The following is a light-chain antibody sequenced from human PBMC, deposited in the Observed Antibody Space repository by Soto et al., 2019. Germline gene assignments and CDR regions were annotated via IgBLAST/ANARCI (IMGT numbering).Light chain of an antibody. CDR1: QCVSSSY. J-gene: IGKJ1*01. Sequence: MLLTQSPGTLSLSPGEKATLSCRSSQCVSSSYLAWYQQTPGHAPRLLIYDATNGATGIADRCSGRGSGTDFPLTISRLEDEDFVVYYCQQYGSSGTFGQGTKVDIK. CDR2: DAT. V-gene: IGKV3-20*01. CDR3: QQYGSSGT.